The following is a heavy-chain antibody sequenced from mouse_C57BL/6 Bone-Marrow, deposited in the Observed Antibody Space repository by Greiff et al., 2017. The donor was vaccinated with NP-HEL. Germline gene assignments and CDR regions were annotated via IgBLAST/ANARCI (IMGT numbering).Heavy chain of an antibody. CDR1: GYAFSSSW. CDR2: IYPGDGDT. CDR3: ASYYGNPDYYAMDY. J-gene: IGHJ4*01. Sequence: QVQLQQSGPELVKPGASVKISCKASGYAFSSSWMNWVKQRPGKGLEWIGRIYPGDGDTNYNGKFKGKATLTADKSSSTAYMQLSSLTSEDSAVYFCASYYGNPDYYAMDYWGQGTTVTVSS. V-gene: IGHV1-82*01. D-gene: IGHD2-1*01.